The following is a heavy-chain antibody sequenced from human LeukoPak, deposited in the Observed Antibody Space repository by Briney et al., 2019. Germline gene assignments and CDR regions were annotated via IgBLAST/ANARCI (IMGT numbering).Heavy chain of an antibody. J-gene: IGHJ6*03. CDR2: ISGSGGSS. CDR3: AKDLSYGDTSYFYYYMDV. Sequence: TGGSLRLSCAASGFIYSNFAMNWVRQAPGKGLEWVSVISGSGGSSFYADSVKGRFIISRDNSKNTLYLQMNSLRVEDTAQYYCAKDLSYGDTSYFYYYMDVWGKGTTVTVSS. CDR1: GFIYSNFA. V-gene: IGHV3-23*01. D-gene: IGHD4-17*01.